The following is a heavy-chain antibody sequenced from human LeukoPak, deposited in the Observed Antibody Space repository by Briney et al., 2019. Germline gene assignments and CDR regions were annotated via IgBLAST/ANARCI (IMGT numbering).Heavy chain of an antibody. Sequence: PSETLSLTCTVSGGSITSNSNFWAWIRQPPGKGLEWIGEINHSGSTNYNPSLKSRVTISVDTSKNQFSLKLSSVTAADTAVYYCARGTPTSIAAAGTGEESLEVLYYFDYWGQGTLVTVSS. CDR3: ARGTPTSIAAAGTGEESLEVLYYFDY. CDR1: GGSITSNSNF. V-gene: IGHV4-39*07. CDR2: INHSGST. D-gene: IGHD6-13*01. J-gene: IGHJ4*02.